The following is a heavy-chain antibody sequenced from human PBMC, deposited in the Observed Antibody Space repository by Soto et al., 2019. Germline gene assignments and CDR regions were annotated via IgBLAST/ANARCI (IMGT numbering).Heavy chain of an antibody. CDR2: MNPNSGNT. CDR3: ARAKRXGAREYDY. Sequence: ASVKVSCKASGGTFSSYAISWVRQAPGQGLEWMGWMNPNSGNTGYAQKFQGRVTMTRNTSISTAYMELSSLRSEDTAVYYCARAKRXGAREYDYWGQGTLVTVSS. CDR1: GGTFSSYA. J-gene: IGHJ4*02. V-gene: IGHV1-8*02. D-gene: IGHD1-26*01.